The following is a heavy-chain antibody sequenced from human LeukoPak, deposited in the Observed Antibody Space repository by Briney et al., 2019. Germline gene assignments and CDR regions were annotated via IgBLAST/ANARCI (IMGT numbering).Heavy chain of an antibody. Sequence: SETLSLTCAVSGYSISSGYYWGWIRQPPGKGLEWIGSIYHSGSTYYNPSLKSRVTISVDTSKNQFSLKLSPVTAADTAVYYCAREDAAMYYFDYWGQGTLVTVSS. CDR2: IYHSGST. D-gene: IGHD2-2*01. J-gene: IGHJ4*02. CDR3: AREDAAMYYFDY. CDR1: GYSISSGYY. V-gene: IGHV4-38-2*02.